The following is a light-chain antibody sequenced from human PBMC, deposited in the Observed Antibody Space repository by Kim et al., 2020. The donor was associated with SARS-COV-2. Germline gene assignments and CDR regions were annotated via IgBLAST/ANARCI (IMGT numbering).Light chain of an antibody. V-gene: IGKV3-15*01. CDR1: QGVSSK. J-gene: IGKJ4*01. CDR2: GAS. Sequence: VSPGERGTPSCRASQGVSSKLAWYQQKPGQSPRLLIYGASTRATGIPARFSGSGSGTEFTLTISGLQAEDYAVYYCQQYDKWPLTFGGGTKVDIK. CDR3: QQYDKWPLT.